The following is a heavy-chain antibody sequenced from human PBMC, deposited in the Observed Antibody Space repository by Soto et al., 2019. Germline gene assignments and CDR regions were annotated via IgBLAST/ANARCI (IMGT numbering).Heavy chain of an antibody. CDR2: IIPIFGTA. Sequence: QVQLVQSGAEVKKPGSSVKVSCKASRGTFSSYAISWVRQAPGQGLEWMGGIIPIFGTANYAQKFQGRVTITADESTSTAYMELSSLRSEDTAVYYCASTYCSGGSCYRYGMDVWGQGTTVTVSS. CDR3: ASTYCSGGSCYRYGMDV. CDR1: RGTFSSYA. D-gene: IGHD2-15*01. J-gene: IGHJ6*02. V-gene: IGHV1-69*01.